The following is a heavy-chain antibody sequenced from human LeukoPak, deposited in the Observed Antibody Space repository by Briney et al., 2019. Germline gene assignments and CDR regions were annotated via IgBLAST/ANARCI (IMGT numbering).Heavy chain of an antibody. Sequence: ASVKVSCKASGYTFTSYYMHWVRQAPGQGLEWMGIINPSGGSTSYAQKFQGRVTMTRDTSTSTVYMELSSLRSEDTAVYYCARGSIHDYGHREPFDYWGQGTLVTVSS. CDR3: ARGSIHDYGHREPFDY. J-gene: IGHJ4*02. V-gene: IGHV1-46*01. D-gene: IGHD4-17*01. CDR1: GYTFTSYY. CDR2: INPSGGST.